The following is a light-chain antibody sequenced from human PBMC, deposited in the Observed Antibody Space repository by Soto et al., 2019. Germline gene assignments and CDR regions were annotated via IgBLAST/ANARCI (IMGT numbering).Light chain of an antibody. CDR2: GAS. J-gene: IGKJ4*01. Sequence: DIVMTQSPATLPVSPGERATLSCRASQSVSSNLAWYQQKPGQAPRFLIYGASTRATGIPARFSGSGSGTEFTLTISSLQSEDFAVYDCQQSDNWPLTCGEGTKVDIK. CDR1: QSVSSN. CDR3: QQSDNWPLT. V-gene: IGKV3-15*01.